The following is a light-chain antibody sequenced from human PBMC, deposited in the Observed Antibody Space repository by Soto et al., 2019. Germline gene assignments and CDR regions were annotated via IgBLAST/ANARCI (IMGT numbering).Light chain of an antibody. V-gene: IGKV3-15*01. CDR3: QQFNVWHRT. Sequence: EIVMTQSPATLSVSPGERATLSCRASQSVGSNLAWYPQNPGQAPRLLICVASPRATDIPARFSGSGSGTEFALPINRLQSEDFAVYFCQQFNVWHRTFGQGTKVDVK. CDR2: VAS. CDR1: QSVGSN. J-gene: IGKJ1*01.